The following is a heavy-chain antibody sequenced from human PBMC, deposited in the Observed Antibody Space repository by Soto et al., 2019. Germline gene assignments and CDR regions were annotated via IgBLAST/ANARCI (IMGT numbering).Heavy chain of an antibody. CDR1: GFTFSSYG. Sequence: QVQLVESGGGVVQPGRSLRLSCAASGFTFSSYGMHWVRQAPGKGLEWVALVWYDGGNKYYADSVKGRFTISRDNSKXXXXXXXXXXXXXXXXXXXXXXXXGXXGNDYVYYYGMDVWGQGTTVTVSS. V-gene: IGHV3-33*01. CDR2: VWYDGGNK. J-gene: IGHJ6*02. D-gene: IGHD5-12*01. CDR3: XXXXGXXGNDYVYYYGMDV.